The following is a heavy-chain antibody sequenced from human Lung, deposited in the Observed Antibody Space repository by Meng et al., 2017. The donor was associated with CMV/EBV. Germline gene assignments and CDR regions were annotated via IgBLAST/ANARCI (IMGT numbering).Heavy chain of an antibody. J-gene: IGHJ4*02. Sequence: KVSCKVSGYTPTDLSIHWVRQSPEKGLEWMGGFDSEDGERITAQKFQGRFTMTEDTSADIAYMELSSLTSEDTAVYYCALASGLPDYWGQGTLVTVSS. D-gene: IGHD2-15*01. V-gene: IGHV1-24*01. CDR2: FDSEDGER. CDR1: GYTPTDLS. CDR3: ALASGLPDY.